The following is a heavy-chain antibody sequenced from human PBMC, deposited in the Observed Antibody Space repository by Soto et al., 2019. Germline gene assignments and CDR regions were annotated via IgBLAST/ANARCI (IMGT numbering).Heavy chain of an antibody. CDR3: AKVALSLRFYDY. D-gene: IGHD4-17*01. CDR2: ITGSAGNT. V-gene: IGHV3-23*01. J-gene: IGHJ4*02. Sequence: EVQLLESGGGLVQPGGSLRLSCAASGFTFSNYAMHWVRQAPGKGLEWVSGITGSAGNTYYADSVKGRFTISRDNSKNALYLQTDGVRADDRAIYCCAKVALSLRFYDYWGQGTLVTVSS. CDR1: GFTFSNYA.